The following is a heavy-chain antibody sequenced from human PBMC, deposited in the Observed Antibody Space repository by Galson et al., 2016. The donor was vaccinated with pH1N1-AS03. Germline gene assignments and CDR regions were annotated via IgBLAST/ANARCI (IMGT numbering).Heavy chain of an antibody. CDR1: GFTSGSPAFGGHT. CDR3: AREYGVRNNLDF. J-gene: IGHJ4*02. V-gene: IGHV3-48*04. CDR2: IRSTGTTI. D-gene: IGHD1/OR15-1a*01. Sequence: SLRLSCADSGFTSGSPAFGGHTMNWVRQAPGKGLEWISYIRSTGTTIYYADSVKGRFTTSRDNAKNSMYLRMNSLRVEDTAVYYWAREYGVRNNLDFWGQGTLATVSS.